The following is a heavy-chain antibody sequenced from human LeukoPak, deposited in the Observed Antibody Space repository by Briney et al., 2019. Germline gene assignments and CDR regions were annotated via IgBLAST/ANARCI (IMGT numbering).Heavy chain of an antibody. CDR2: ISGTGSHT. D-gene: IGHD6-19*01. J-gene: IGHJ4*02. V-gene: IGHV3-21*01. CDR3: ATDSPVAGSKALDY. Sequence: GGSLRLSCGASGFTFSNYAMDWVRQAPGKGLEWVSSISGTGSHTYYADSLKGRFTISRDNARNSLYLQLNSLRADDTAVYYCATDSPVAGSKALDYWGQGTLVTVSS. CDR1: GFTFSNYA.